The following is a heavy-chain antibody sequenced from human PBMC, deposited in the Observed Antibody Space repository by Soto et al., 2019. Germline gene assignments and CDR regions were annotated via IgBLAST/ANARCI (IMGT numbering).Heavy chain of an antibody. J-gene: IGHJ6*02. D-gene: IGHD2-2*01. CDR3: ARASGYCSSTSCFQKGLNYYYGMDV. Sequence: QVQLVQSGAEVKKPGSSVKVSCKASGGTFSSYAISWVRQAPGQGLEWMGGIIPIFGTANYAQKFQGRVTITADESTSTAYMELSSLRFEDTAVYYCARASGYCSSTSCFQKGLNYYYGMDVWGQGTTVTVSS. CDR2: IIPIFGTA. V-gene: IGHV1-69*01. CDR1: GGTFSSYA.